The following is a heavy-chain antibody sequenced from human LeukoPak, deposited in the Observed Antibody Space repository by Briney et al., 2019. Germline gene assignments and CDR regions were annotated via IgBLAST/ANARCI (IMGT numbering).Heavy chain of an antibody. J-gene: IGHJ4*02. CDR3: AKTFYYGSSGYCNFDY. D-gene: IGHD3-22*01. CDR1: GFTFSSYA. CDR2: ISGSGDTT. V-gene: IGHV3-23*01. Sequence: GGSLRLSCAASGFTFSSYAMSWVRQAPGKGLDWVSVISGSGDTTYYADSVKGRFTISRDNSKNTLYLQMNSLRAEDTAVYYCAKTFYYGSSGYCNFDYWGQGTLVTVSS.